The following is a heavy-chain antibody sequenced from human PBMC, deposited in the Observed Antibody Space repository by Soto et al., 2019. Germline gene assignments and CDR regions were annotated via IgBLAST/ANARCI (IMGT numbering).Heavy chain of an antibody. CDR2: IIPIFGTA. CDR3: ARAIVGEYYDISGYYYERFDY. V-gene: IGHV1-69*01. Sequence: QVQLVQSGAEVKKPGSSVKVSCKASGGTFSSYAISWVRQAPGQGLEWMGGIIPIFGTANYAQKFQGRVTITAGESTSTAYMELSSLRSEDTAVYYCARAIVGEYYDISGYYYERFDYWGQGTLVTVSS. CDR1: GGTFSSYA. J-gene: IGHJ4*02. D-gene: IGHD3-22*01.